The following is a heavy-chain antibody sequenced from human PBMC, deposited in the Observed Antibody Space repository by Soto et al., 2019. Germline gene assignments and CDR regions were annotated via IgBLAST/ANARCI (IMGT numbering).Heavy chain of an antibody. CDR2: VSGSGGTR. D-gene: IGHD6-19*01. CDR3: ARCTVDTIVTSGWCHYLDP. J-gene: IGHJ5*02. V-gene: IGHV3-23*01. CDR1: GFTFSSSA. Sequence: EVQLLDSGGGLVQPGGSLRLSCAASGFTFSSSAVSWVRQAPGKGLEWVSAVSGSGGTRYYADSVRGRFTISRDNSKNTLYLQMNSLRAEDTAIYFCARCTVDTIVTSGWCHYLDPWGQGTLVTVSS.